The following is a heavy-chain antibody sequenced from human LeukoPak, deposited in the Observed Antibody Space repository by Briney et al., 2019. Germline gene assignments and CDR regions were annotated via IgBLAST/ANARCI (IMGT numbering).Heavy chain of an antibody. Sequence: GGSLRLSCAASGFTFSSYWMSWVRQAPGKGLGWVSSISSSSSYIYYADSVKGRFTISRDNAKNSLYLQMNSLRAEDTAVYYCARVGYYGSGSYDWGQGTLVTVSS. V-gene: IGHV3-21*01. D-gene: IGHD3-10*01. CDR1: GFTFSSYW. J-gene: IGHJ1*01. CDR2: ISSSSSYI. CDR3: ARVGYYGSGSYD.